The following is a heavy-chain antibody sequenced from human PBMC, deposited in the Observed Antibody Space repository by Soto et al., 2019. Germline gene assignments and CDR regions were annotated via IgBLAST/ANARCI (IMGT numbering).Heavy chain of an antibody. Sequence: QVQLVQSGAEVKKPGASVKVSCKASGYTFTSYDINWVRQATGQELEWMGWVNPNNGHTGYAQKFQGRVTMTRNTSISTAYMELDSLRSEDTAVYYCVRLFYYGSGSWVEWGQGTLVTVSS. J-gene: IGHJ4*02. D-gene: IGHD3-10*01. CDR1: GYTFTSYD. CDR3: VRLFYYGSGSWVE. CDR2: VNPNNGHT. V-gene: IGHV1-8*01.